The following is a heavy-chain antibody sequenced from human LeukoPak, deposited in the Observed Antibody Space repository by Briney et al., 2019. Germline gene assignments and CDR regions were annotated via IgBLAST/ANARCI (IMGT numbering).Heavy chain of an antibody. CDR2: ISYDGSNK. D-gene: IGHD2-15*01. CDR3: ATVGLGLDCSGGNCYSYYYYYMDV. V-gene: IGHV3-30*03. Sequence: GGSLRLSCAAPGFTFSSYWMSWVRQAPGKGLEWVAVISYDGSNKYYADSVKGRFTISRDNSKDTLYLQMNSLRAEDTAVYYCATVGLGLDCSGGNCYSYYYYYMDVWGKGTTVTVSS. J-gene: IGHJ6*03. CDR1: GFTFSSYW.